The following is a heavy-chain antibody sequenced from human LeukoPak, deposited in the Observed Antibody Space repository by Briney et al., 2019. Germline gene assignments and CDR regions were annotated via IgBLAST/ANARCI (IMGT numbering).Heavy chain of an antibody. CDR3: ARNWANCYFDY. CDR2: ISSSSSYI. D-gene: IGHD2-8*01. V-gene: IGHV3-21*01. CDR1: GFTFSSYS. J-gene: IGHJ4*02. Sequence: GGSLRLSCAASGFTFSSYSMNWVRQAPGKGLEWVSSISSSSSYIYYADSVKGRFTISRDNAKNSLYLQMNSLRAEDTALYYCARNWANCYFDYWGQGTLVTVSS.